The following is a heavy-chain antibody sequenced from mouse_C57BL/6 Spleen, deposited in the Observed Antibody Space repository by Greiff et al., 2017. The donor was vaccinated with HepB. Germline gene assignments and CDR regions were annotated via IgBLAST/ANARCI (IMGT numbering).Heavy chain of an antibody. CDR2: ISYDGSN. J-gene: IGHJ1*03. V-gene: IGHV3-6*01. CDR1: GYSITSGYY. Sequence: DVKLQESGPGLVKPSQSLSLTCSVTGYSITSGYYWNWIRQFPGNKLEWMGYISYDGSNNYNPSLKNRISITRDTSKNQFFLKLNSVTTEDTATYYCARRGLDWYFDVWGTGTTVTVSS. CDR3: ARRGLDWYFDV.